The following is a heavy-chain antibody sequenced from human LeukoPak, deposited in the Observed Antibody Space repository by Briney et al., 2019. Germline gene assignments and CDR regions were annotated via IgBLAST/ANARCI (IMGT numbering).Heavy chain of an antibody. CDR2: ISGSGGST. CDR3: AKLPSYYYDSSGYLFDY. V-gene: IGHV3-23*01. Sequence: PGGSLRLSCAASGFTFSSYAMSWVRHAPGKGLEWVSAISGSGGSTYYADSVKGRFTISRDNSKNTLYLQMNSLRAEDTAVYYCAKLPSYYYDSSGYLFDYWGQGTLVTVSS. D-gene: IGHD3-22*01. CDR1: GFTFSSYA. J-gene: IGHJ4*02.